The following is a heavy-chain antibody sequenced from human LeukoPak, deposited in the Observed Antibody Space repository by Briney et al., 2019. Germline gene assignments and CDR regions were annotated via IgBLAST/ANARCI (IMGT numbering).Heavy chain of an antibody. CDR3: ARVSMVRGVMGENWFDP. Sequence: SETLSLTCTVSGGSISSYYWSWIRQPPGKGLEWIGYIYYSGSINYNPSVKSRVSISVDTSKNQISLKLSSVTPAETAVYYCARVSMVRGVMGENWFDPWGQGTLVTVSS. CDR1: GGSISSYY. J-gene: IGHJ5*02. CDR2: IYYSGSI. V-gene: IGHV4-59*01. D-gene: IGHD3-10*01.